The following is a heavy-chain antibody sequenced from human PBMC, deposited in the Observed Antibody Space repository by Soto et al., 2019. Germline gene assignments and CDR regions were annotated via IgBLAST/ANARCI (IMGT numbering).Heavy chain of an antibody. Sequence: QVQLQEYGSGLVKPSETLSLTCSVSGDSISSGGHSWSWIRQPPGKGLEWIGHIYHTGTTYKNPSRKSRVSFSLDMSKNQFSLKLTFVTAADTAVYVCARGSRLDAYDIWGQGTLVTVSS. CDR3: ARGSRLDAYDI. J-gene: IGHJ3*02. CDR2: IYHTGTT. D-gene: IGHD3-10*01. CDR1: GDSISSGGHS. V-gene: IGHV4-30-2*01.